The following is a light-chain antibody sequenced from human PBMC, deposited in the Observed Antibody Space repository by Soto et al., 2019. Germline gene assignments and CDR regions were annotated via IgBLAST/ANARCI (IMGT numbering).Light chain of an antibody. CDR3: HSYDSNNWG. V-gene: IGLV6-57*02. CDR2: EDN. J-gene: IGLJ3*02. Sequence: NFMLTQPHSVSESPGKTVTISCTGSSGSIASNYVQWYQQRPGSAPTTVIYEDNRRPSGVPDRFSGSIDNSSNSASLTLSGLKTEYEADYYCHSYDSNNWGFGGVTKLTVL. CDR1: SGSIASNY.